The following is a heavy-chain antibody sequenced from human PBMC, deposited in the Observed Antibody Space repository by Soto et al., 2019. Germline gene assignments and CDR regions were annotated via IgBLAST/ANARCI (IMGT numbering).Heavy chain of an antibody. V-gene: IGHV3-21*06. CDR3: ARDLMPNDRGLGDLAY. J-gene: IGHJ4*02. CDR1: GFTFNKYS. Sequence: NPVGSLRLSCAASGFTFNKYSMNWVRQAPGKGLEWVSSITSKTGDQYYADSVKGRFIISRDNTKNSLSLQVTSLRDEDTAVYYCARDLMPNDRGLGDLAYWGQGTLVTVSS. CDR2: ITSKTGDQ. D-gene: IGHD3-22*01.